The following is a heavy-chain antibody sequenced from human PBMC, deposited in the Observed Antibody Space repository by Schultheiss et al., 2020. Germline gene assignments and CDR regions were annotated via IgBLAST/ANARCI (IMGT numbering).Heavy chain of an antibody. D-gene: IGHD6-13*01. V-gene: IGHV1-2*04. CDR3: ARLRTSYSSSWTIVWAFRY. Sequence: ASVKVSCKASGYTFTGYYMHWVRQAPGQGLEWMGWINPNSGGTNYAQKFQGWVTMTRDTSISTAYMELSRLRSDDTAVYYCARLRTSYSSSWTIVWAFRYWGQGTLVTVSS. CDR1: GYTFTGYY. J-gene: IGHJ4*02. CDR2: INPNSGGT.